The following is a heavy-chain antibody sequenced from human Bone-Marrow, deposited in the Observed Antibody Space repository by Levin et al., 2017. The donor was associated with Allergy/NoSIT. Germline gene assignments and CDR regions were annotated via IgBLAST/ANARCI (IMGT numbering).Heavy chain of an antibody. V-gene: IGHV3-30*03. CDR3: VRDRRSYSSDWFFDL. J-gene: IGHJ2*01. D-gene: IGHD1-26*01. CDR2: ISYDGSQN. CDR1: GFSLRSYG. Sequence: QAGGSLRLSCEASGFSLRSYGIHWVRQTPGRGLEWVAVISYDGSQNFYAESVKGRFTISRDNSKNKVSLQMNTLKTEDTAVYHCVRDRRSYSSDWFFDLWGRGTQVTVSS.